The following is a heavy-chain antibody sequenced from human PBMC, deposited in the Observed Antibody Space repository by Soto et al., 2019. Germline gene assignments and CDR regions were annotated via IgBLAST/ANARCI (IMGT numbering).Heavy chain of an antibody. CDR1: GFSLSTSGLG. J-gene: IGHJ4*02. Sequence: QITLKESGPPLVKPTQTLTLTCTFSGFSLSTSGLGVGWIRQPPGKALEWLALIYWDDDKPYTPSLKSRLTIPKDTSNNPVVLTMTNMDPVDTATYYCAHRQHGKGSPDYLCEGTLVTVSS. V-gene: IGHV2-5*02. D-gene: IGHD3-10*01. CDR2: IYWDDDK. CDR3: AHRQHGKGSPDY.